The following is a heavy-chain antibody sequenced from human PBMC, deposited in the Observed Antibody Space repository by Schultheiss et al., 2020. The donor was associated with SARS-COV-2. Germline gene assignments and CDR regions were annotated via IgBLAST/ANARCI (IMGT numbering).Heavy chain of an antibody. CDR3: ARRYYYDSSGYYYDETDAFDI. Sequence: GESLKISCKGSGYSFTSYWIGWVRQMPGKGLEWMGIIYPGDSDTRYSPSFQGQVTISADKSISTAYLQWSSLKASDTAMYYCARRYYYDSSGYYYDETDAFDIWGQGTMVTVSS. J-gene: IGHJ3*02. CDR1: GYSFTSYW. D-gene: IGHD3-22*01. CDR2: IYPGDSDT. V-gene: IGHV5-51*01.